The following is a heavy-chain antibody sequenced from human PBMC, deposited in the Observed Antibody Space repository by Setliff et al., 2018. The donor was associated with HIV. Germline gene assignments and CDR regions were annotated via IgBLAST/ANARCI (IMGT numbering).Heavy chain of an antibody. CDR3: ARDSGGGWYGGDY. CDR1: GGTFSSYA. CDR2: IIPIFATA. D-gene: IGHD6-19*01. Sequence: SVKVSCKASGGTFSSYAINWVRQAPGQGPEWMGGIIPIFATANYAQKFQGRVTITADESTSTAYMELSSLRSEDTAVYYCARDSGGGWYGGDYWGQGTLVTVSS. J-gene: IGHJ4*02. V-gene: IGHV1-69*13.